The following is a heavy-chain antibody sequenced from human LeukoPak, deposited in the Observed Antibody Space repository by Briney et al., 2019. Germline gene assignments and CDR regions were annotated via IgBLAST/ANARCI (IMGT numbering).Heavy chain of an antibody. CDR2: IYPGDSDT. CDR1: GYSFTGYW. V-gene: IGHV5-51*01. J-gene: IGHJ6*02. D-gene: IGHD6-19*01. Sequence: GESLKISCKGSGYSFTGYWIGWVRQMPGKGLEWMGIIYPGDSDTRYSPSFQGQVTISADKSISTAYLQWSSLKASDTAMYYCARARSSGWYLNYYYGMDVWGRGTTVTVSS. CDR3: ARARSSGWYLNYYYGMDV.